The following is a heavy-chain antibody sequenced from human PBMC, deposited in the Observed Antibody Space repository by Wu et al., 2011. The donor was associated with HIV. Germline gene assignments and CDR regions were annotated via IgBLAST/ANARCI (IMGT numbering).Heavy chain of an antibody. D-gene: IGHD6-13*01. Sequence: QVQLVQSGAEVKKPGASVKVSCKASGYTFSGYYMNWVRQAPGQGLEWMGWINPNSGDTKCAQKFQGRVHMTRDTSISTAYMELSRLRFDDTAVYYCARAEGSAAAGERGWFDPWGQGTLVTVSS. CDR2: INPNSGDT. J-gene: IGHJ5*02. CDR1: GYTFSGYY. CDR3: ARAEGSAAAGERGWFDP. V-gene: IGHV1-2*02.